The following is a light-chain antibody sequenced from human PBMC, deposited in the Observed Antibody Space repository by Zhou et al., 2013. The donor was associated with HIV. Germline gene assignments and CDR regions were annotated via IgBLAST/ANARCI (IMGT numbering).Light chain of an antibody. CDR3: QQRDNWPIT. V-gene: IGKV3-11*01. CDR1: QNIKTS. J-gene: IGKJ5*01. CDR2: DAS. Sequence: EIVLTQSPATLSLSPGERGTLSCRASQNIKTSLAWYQQKPGQPPRLLIYDASHRATGVPARFSGSGSGTDFTLTISSLEPEDSAVYYCQQRDNWPITFGQGTRLEI.